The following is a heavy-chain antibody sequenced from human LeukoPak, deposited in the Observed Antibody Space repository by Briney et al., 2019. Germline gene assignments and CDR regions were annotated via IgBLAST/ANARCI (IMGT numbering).Heavy chain of an antibody. CDR3: AREGITMSRGFDL. V-gene: IGHV1-46*01. J-gene: IGHJ2*01. D-gene: IGHD3-10*02. Sequence: ASVKVSCKASGYTFTGYYMHWVRQAPGQGLEWMGIINPSGGSTSYAQKFQGRVTMTRDMSTSTVYMELSSLRSEDTAVYYCAREGITMSRGFDLRGRGTLVTVSS. CDR1: GYTFTGYY. CDR2: INPSGGST.